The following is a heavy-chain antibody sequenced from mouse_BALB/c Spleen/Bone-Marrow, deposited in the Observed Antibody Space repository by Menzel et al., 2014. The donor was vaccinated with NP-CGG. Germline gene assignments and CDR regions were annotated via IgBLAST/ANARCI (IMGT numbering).Heavy chain of an antibody. D-gene: IGHD1-2*01. J-gene: IGHJ4*01. V-gene: IGHV5-17*02. Sequence: VHVKQSGGGLVQPGGSRKLSCAASGFTFSGFGMHWVRQAPEKGLEWVAYISGGSSIIYYADTVKGRFTISRDNPKNTLFLQMTSLRSEDTAIYYCARKDYFGYAAMDYWGQGTSVTVSS. CDR2: ISGGSSII. CDR3: ARKDYFGYAAMDY. CDR1: GFTFSGFG.